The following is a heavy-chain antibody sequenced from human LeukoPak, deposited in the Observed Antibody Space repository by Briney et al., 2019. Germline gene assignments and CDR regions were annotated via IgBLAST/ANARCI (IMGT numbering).Heavy chain of an antibody. CDR3: ARLYCGGDCDAFDI. CDR2: ISSGGNTR. D-gene: IGHD2-21*02. V-gene: IGHV3-48*03. J-gene: IGHJ3*02. CDR1: GFTFRNYE. Sequence: PGRSVRLSCAASGFTFRNYEINWVRQAPGKGREWNSYISSGGNTRYYADSVKGRFTISRDNAKNSMHLQMNSLRAEDTAVYYCARLYCGGDCDAFDIWGQGTMVTVSS.